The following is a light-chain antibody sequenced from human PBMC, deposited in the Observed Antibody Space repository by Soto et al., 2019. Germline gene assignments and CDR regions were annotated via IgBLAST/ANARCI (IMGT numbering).Light chain of an antibody. V-gene: IGKV1-9*01. CDR3: QQLNSYPPWT. Sequence: DIPLNQSPSFLYASVGDRDTITCRASQGISSYLAWYQQKPGKAPKLLSYAASTLQSGVPSRFSGSGSGTEFTLTISSLQPEDFATYYCQQLNSYPPWTFGQGTKVEIK. J-gene: IGKJ1*01. CDR1: QGISSY. CDR2: AAS.